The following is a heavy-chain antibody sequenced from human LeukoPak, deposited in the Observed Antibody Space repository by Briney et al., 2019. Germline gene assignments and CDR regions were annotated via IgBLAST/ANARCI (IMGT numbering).Heavy chain of an antibody. J-gene: IGHJ4*02. Sequence: GRSLRLSCAASGITFSSNALSWVRQAPGKGLEWLSSISASGDSTNYADSVKGRFTISRDNSKNTLYLQMSSLRTEDTALYYCAKVVGGGDYWGQGTLVTVSS. CDR2: ISASGDST. V-gene: IGHV3-23*01. CDR1: GITFSSNA. CDR3: AKVVGGGDY.